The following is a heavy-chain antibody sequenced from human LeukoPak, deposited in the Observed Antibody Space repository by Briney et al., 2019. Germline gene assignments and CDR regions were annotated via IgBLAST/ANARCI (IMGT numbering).Heavy chain of an antibody. Sequence: PSQTLSLTCTVSGGSISSGDYYWSWIRQPPGKGLEWIGYIYYSGSTYYNPSLKSRVTISVDTSKNQFSLKLSSVTAADTAVYYCARGRPSNWGSDYFDYWGQGTLVTVSS. D-gene: IGHD7-27*01. J-gene: IGHJ4*02. CDR2: IYYSGST. CDR1: GGSISSGDYY. CDR3: ARGRPSNWGSDYFDY. V-gene: IGHV4-30-4*01.